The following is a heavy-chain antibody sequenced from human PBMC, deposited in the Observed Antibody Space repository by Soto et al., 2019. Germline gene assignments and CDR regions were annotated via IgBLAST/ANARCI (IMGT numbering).Heavy chain of an antibody. CDR1: GGSISGGYY. CDR3: ARDRYGSGSLLWDY. D-gene: IGHD3-10*01. V-gene: IGHV4-31*03. Sequence: QVQLQESGPGLVKPSQTLSLTCTVSGGSISGGYYWSWIRQHPGKGLEWIGYIYYSGNTYYNPSRKSRLTISVDTSKNQFSLRLSSVTAADTAVYYCARDRYGSGSLLWDYWGQGTLVTVSS. CDR2: IYYSGNT. J-gene: IGHJ4*02.